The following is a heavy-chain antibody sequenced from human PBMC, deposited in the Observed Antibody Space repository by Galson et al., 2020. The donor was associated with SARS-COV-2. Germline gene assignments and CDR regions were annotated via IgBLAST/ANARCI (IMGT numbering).Heavy chain of an antibody. J-gene: IGHJ5*01. CDR1: GYNFGTYW. CDR3: ARHTSHFFDSGSDSWFDS. CDR2: IYPSGSDT. D-gene: IGHD3-10*01. Sequence: KVSCKASGYNFGTYWIGWVRQMPGKGLEWMGIIYPSGSDTRYSPSFQGQVTFSADRSTTTAYLQWSSVKASDSAVYYCARHTSHFFDSGSDSWFDSWGQGTLVTVSS. V-gene: IGHV5-51*01.